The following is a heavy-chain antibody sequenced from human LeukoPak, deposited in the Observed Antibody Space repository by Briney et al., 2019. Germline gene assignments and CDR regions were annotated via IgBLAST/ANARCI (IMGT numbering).Heavy chain of an antibody. V-gene: IGHV4-39*01. Sequence: SETLSLACTVSGGSISSSSYYWGWIRQPPGKGLEWIGSIYYSGSTYYNPSLKSRVTISVDTSKNQFSLKLSSVTAADTAVYYCARPSYYDHASDIWGQGTMVTVSS. D-gene: IGHD3-3*01. J-gene: IGHJ3*02. CDR3: ARPSYYDHASDI. CDR1: GGSISSSSYY. CDR2: IYYSGST.